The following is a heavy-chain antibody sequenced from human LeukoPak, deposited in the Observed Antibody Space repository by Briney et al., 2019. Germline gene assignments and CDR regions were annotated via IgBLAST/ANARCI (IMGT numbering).Heavy chain of an antibody. D-gene: IGHD6-13*01. V-gene: IGHV1-69*04. CDR2: IIPIFGIA. CDR1: GGTFSSYA. J-gene: IGHJ4*02. Sequence: SVKVSCKASGGTFSSYAISWVRQAPGQGLEWMGRIIPIFGIANYVQKFQGRVTITADKSTSTAYMELSSLRSEDTAVYYCAREGGIAAAGNFDYWGQGTLVTVSS. CDR3: AREGGIAAAGNFDY.